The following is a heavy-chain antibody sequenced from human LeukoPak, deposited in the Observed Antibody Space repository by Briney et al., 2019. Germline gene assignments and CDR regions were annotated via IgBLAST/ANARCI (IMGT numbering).Heavy chain of an antibody. CDR2: INPNSGNT. D-gene: IGHD2-15*01. Sequence: EASVKVSCQASGYTFIVDYIHWVRQAPEQGLEWMGWINPNSGNTNWAQKFQGRVTMTRDTSITTAYMDLTSLRSDDTAMYYCASGPSSHYWFDTWGQGTLVTVSS. J-gene: IGHJ5*02. V-gene: IGHV1-2*02. CDR1: GYTFIVDY. CDR3: ASGPSSHYWFDT.